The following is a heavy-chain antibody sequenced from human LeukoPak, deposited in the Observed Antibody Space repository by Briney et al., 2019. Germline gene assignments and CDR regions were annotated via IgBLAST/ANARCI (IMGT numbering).Heavy chain of an antibody. D-gene: IGHD4-17*01. Sequence: SETLSLTCAVSGGSISSGGYSWSWIRQPPGKGLEWIGYIYHSGSTYYNPSLKSRVTISVDRSKNQFSLKLSSVTAADTAVYYCARGRYGDYAYWGQGTLVTVSS. V-gene: IGHV4-30-2*01. CDR3: ARGRYGDYAY. J-gene: IGHJ4*02. CDR2: IYHSGST. CDR1: GGSISSGGYS.